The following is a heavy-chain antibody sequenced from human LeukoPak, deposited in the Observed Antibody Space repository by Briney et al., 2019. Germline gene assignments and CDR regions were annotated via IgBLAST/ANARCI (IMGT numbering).Heavy chain of an antibody. CDR3: ASGTWIHYFNY. V-gene: IGHV4-38-2*02. Sequence: SETLSLTCTVSGDFISNGYYWGWIRQPPGKGLEWIGSIYHSGRTYYNPSLKGRVTISVDMSKNQFSLRLSSMTASDTAVYYCASGTWIHYFNYWGQGALVTVSS. CDR2: IYHSGRT. J-gene: IGHJ4*02. CDR1: GDFISNGYY. D-gene: IGHD1-26*01.